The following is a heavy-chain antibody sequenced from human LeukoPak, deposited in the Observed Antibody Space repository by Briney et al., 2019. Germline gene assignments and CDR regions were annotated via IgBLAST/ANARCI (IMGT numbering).Heavy chain of an antibody. Sequence: GGSLRLSCAASGFTFSSYWMHWVRQAPGKGPVWVSRIDNDGSSTSYADSVKGRFTISRDNAKNRLYVQMNSLRVEDTAVYYCATGSGLWSPDYWGQGTLVTVSS. CDR2: IDNDGSST. J-gene: IGHJ4*02. CDR3: ATGSGLWSPDY. D-gene: IGHD5-18*01. CDR1: GFTFSSYW. V-gene: IGHV3-74*01.